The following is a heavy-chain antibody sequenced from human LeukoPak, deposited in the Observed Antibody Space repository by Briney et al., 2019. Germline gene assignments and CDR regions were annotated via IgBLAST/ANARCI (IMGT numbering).Heavy chain of an antibody. CDR2: INHSGST. J-gene: IGHJ5*02. Sequence: PSETLSLTCAVYGGSFSGYYWSWIRQPPGKGLEWIGEINHSGSTNYNPSLKSRVTISVDTSKNQFSLKLSSVTAVDTAVYYCARDRKQWPRGNWFDPWGQGTLVTVSS. D-gene: IGHD6-19*01. CDR1: GGSFSGYY. CDR3: ARDRKQWPRGNWFDP. V-gene: IGHV4-34*01.